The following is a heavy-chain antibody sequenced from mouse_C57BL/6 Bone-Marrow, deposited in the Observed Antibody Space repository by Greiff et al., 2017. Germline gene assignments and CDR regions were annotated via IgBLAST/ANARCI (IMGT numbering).Heavy chain of an antibody. Sequence: VQLQQSGAELVRPGASVTLSCKASGYTFTDYEMHWVKQTPVHGLEWIGAIDPETGGTAYNQKFKGKAILTADKSSSTAYMELRSLTSEDSAVYYCTRDGSSYNFDYWGQGTTLTVSS. J-gene: IGHJ2*01. V-gene: IGHV1-15*01. CDR3: TRDGSSYNFDY. D-gene: IGHD1-1*01. CDR1: GYTFTDYE. CDR2: IDPETGGT.